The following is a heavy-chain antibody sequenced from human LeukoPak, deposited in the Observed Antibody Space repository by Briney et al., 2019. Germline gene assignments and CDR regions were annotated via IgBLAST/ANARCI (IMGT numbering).Heavy chain of an antibody. D-gene: IGHD3-22*01. CDR1: GYTFTGYY. Sequence: ASVKVSCKASGYTFTGYYMHWVRQAPGQGLEWMGWINPNSGGTNYAQKFQGRVTMTRDTSISTAYMELSRLRSDDTAVYYCARANYYDSSGSDYWGQGTLVTVPS. CDR2: INPNSGGT. CDR3: ARANYYDSSGSDY. V-gene: IGHV1-2*02. J-gene: IGHJ4*02.